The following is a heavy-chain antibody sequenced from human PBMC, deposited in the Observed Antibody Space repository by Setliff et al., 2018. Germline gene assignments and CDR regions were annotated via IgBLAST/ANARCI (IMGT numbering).Heavy chain of an antibody. CDR1: GGTFSDYY. V-gene: IGHV4-34*01. CDR3: ARGRNVAARLLDT. J-gene: IGHJ5*02. D-gene: IGHD6-6*01. CDR2: ISHSGTT. Sequence: SETLSLTCSAYGGTFSDYYWTWIRQSPGKGLEWIGEISHSGTTNYNPSLKSRVTISVDTSKNQFSLTMSSVSAADAAVYYCARGRNVAARLLDTWGQGSRVTVSS.